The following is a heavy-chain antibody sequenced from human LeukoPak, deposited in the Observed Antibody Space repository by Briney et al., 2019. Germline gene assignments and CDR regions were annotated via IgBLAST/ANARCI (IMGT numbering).Heavy chain of an antibody. CDR3: ARCTDTAMVNALYYFDY. D-gene: IGHD5-18*01. V-gene: IGHV4-61*01. J-gene: IGHJ4*02. Sequence: KPSETLSINSAVSGYSISSGYYWVWIRQPPPKALEWIGYIYYSGSTNYNPSLKSRVTISVDTSKNQFSLKLSSVTAADTAVYYCARCTDTAMVNALYYFDYWGQGTLVTVSS. CDR2: IYYSGST. CDR1: GYSISSGYY.